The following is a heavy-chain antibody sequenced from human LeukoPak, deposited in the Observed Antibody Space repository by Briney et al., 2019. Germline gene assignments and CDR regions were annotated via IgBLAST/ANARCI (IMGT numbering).Heavy chain of an antibody. Sequence: GGSLRLSCVASGFTFSNNGMHWVRQAPGKGLEWVAVIWYDGSSKYYADPVKGRFTISRDTSKNTLYLQMYGLRAVDTAVYFCAKDLGYNYGTKLDYWGQGTLVTVST. CDR1: GFTFSNNG. D-gene: IGHD5-18*01. CDR2: IWYDGSSK. CDR3: AKDLGYNYGTKLDY. J-gene: IGHJ4*02. V-gene: IGHV3-33*06.